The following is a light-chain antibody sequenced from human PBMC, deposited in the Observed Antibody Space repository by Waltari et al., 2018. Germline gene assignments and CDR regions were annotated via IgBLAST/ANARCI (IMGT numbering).Light chain of an antibody. Sequence: DIVLTQSPASLAVSPGQRATITCRASESVSFFGINLIHWYQQKPGQPPKLLIYQASNKDTGVPARFSVSGSGTDFTLPINPVEADDAADYYCLQSKNSMYSFGQGTKVEIK. CDR1: ESVSFFGINL. CDR3: LQSKNSMYS. V-gene: IGKV3-11*01. J-gene: IGKJ2*03. CDR2: QAS.